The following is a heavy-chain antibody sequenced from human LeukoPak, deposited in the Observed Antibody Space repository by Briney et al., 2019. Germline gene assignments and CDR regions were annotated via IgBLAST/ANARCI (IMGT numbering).Heavy chain of an antibody. V-gene: IGHV1-24*01. D-gene: IGHD3-10*01. Sequence: ASVKVSCKVSGYTLTELSIHWVRQAPGKGLGWMGGFDREDGETIYAQKFQGRVTMTEDTSTDTAYMELSSLRAEDTAVYYCATGVIITPSFDYWGQGTLVTVSS. CDR3: ATGVIITPSFDY. CDR1: GYTLTELS. CDR2: FDREDGET. J-gene: IGHJ4*02.